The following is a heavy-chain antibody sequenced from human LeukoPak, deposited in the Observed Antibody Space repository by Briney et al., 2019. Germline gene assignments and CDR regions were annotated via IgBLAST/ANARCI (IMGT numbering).Heavy chain of an antibody. CDR3: AKDSGYYYKSFDY. Sequence: PGGSLRLSCAASGFTFSSYAMSWVRQAPGKGLEWVSTISGSGSSTYSADSGKGRFTISRDNSKNTLYLQMNSLRAEDTAVYYCAKDSGYYYKSFDYWGQGTLVTVSS. J-gene: IGHJ4*02. D-gene: IGHD3-22*01. CDR1: GFTFSSYA. CDR2: ISGSGSST. V-gene: IGHV3-23*01.